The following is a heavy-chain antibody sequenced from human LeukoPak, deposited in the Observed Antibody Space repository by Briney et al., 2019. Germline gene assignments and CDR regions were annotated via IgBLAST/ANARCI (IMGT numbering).Heavy chain of an antibody. CDR1: GFTFSDYY. J-gene: IGHJ3*02. V-gene: IGHV3-30*02. CDR3: ARDLGPGYCSSTSCHPRGAFDI. CDR2: TRYDGRDK. Sequence: GGSLRLSCAASGFTFSDYYMSWIRQAPGKGLEWVSFTRYDGRDKYYADSVKGRFTISRDNSKNTLYLQMNSLRVEDTAVYYCARDLGPGYCSSTSCHPRGAFDIWGQGTMVTVSS. D-gene: IGHD2-2*03.